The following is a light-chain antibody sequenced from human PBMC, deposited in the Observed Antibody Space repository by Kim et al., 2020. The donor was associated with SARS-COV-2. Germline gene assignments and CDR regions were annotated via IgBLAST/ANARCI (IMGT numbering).Light chain of an antibody. CDR1: RTNIANNA. CDR3: AAWDDSLNGPI. V-gene: IGLV1-36*01. J-gene: IGLJ1*01. Sequence: VTSSFFVSRTNIANNAVNGYQQLPGNAPQLLIYYDDLLPSWVSDRFSGSKSGPSAALAISGLQSEDEADYYCAAWDDSLNGPIFGTGTKVTVL. CDR2: YDD.